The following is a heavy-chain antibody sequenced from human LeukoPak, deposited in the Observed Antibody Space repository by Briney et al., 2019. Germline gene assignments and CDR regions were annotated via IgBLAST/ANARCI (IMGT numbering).Heavy chain of an antibody. CDR3: ARHTNDYGGNGDY. D-gene: IGHD4-23*01. CDR1: GYSFTSYW. Sequence: GESLKISCKGSGYSFTSYWIGWVGQMPGKGLEWMGIIYPGDFGTSYSPSFQGQVTTSADKSTSTAYLQWSSLKASDTAMYYCARHTNDYGGNGDYWGQGTLVTVSS. J-gene: IGHJ4*02. CDR2: IYPGDFGT. V-gene: IGHV5-51*01.